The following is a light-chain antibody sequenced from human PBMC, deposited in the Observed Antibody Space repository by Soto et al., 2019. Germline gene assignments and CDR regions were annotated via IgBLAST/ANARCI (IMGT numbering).Light chain of an antibody. CDR2: AAS. CDR3: QVYGNSPMYT. J-gene: IGKJ2*01. CDR1: QSVSNSS. Sequence: EIVLTQSPGTLSLSPGERATFSCRASQSVSNSSLAWYHQKPGQAPRLLLFAASRRATGIPDTFSGSGSGTDFTLTISRLEPEDVAVYYCQVYGNSPMYTFGQGTRVELK. V-gene: IGKV3-20*01.